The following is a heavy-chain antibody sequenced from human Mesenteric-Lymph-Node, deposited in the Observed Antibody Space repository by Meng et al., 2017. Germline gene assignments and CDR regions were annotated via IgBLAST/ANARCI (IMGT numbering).Heavy chain of an antibody. D-gene: IGHD3-10*01. J-gene: IGHJ4*02. CDR3: ARAHTYYTSGSYFYNFDY. Sequence: SETLSLTCSVSGYSISSGYYWGWIRQPPGKGLEWIASMHQSGITFHNPSLRSRVTISVDTSKNRVSLKLTSVTDADTAVYYCARAHTYYTSGSYFYNFDYWGQGTLVTVSS. V-gene: IGHV4-38-2*02. CDR2: MHQSGIT. CDR1: GYSISSGYY.